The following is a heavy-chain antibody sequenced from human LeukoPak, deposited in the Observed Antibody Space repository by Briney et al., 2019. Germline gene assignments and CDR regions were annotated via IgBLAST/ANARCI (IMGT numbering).Heavy chain of an antibody. V-gene: IGHV1-46*01. CDR2: INPSGGST. CDR3: ARDEDYRYSSSWYLPDY. J-gene: IGHJ4*02. CDR1: GYTFTSYY. D-gene: IGHD6-13*01. Sequence: ASVKVSCKASGYTFTSYYMHWVRQAPGQGLEWMGIINPSGGSTSYAQKFQGRVTMTRDMSTSTVYMELSSLRSEDTAVYYCARDEDYRYSSSWYLPDYWGQGTLVTVSS.